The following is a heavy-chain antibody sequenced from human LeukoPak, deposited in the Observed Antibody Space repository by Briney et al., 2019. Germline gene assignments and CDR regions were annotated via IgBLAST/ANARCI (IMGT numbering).Heavy chain of an antibody. D-gene: IGHD7-27*01. Sequence: SETLSLTCAVYGGSFSGYYWSWIRQPPGKGLEWIGEINHSGSTNYNPSLKSRVTISVDTSKNQFSLELSSVTAADTAVYYCAREFGNWGDRSGFDYWGQGTLVTVSS. CDR1: GGSFSGYY. CDR2: INHSGST. CDR3: AREFGNWGDRSGFDY. V-gene: IGHV4-34*01. J-gene: IGHJ4*02.